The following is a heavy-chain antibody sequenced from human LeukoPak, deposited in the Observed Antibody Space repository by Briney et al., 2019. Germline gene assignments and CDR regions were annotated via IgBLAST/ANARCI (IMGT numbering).Heavy chain of an antibody. J-gene: IGHJ3*02. Sequence: ASVKVSCKASGYTFTGYYMHWVRQAPGQGLEWMGWINPNSGGTNYAQKFQGRVTMTRDTSISTAYMELSRLRSGDTAVYYCARDCSTSCYTRSYAFDIWGQGTMVTVSS. CDR1: GYTFTGYY. D-gene: IGHD2-2*02. CDR2: INPNSGGT. CDR3: ARDCSTSCYTRSYAFDI. V-gene: IGHV1-2*02.